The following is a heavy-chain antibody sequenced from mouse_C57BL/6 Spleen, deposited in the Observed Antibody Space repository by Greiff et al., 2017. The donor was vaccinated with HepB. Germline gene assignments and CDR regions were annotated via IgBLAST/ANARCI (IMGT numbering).Heavy chain of an antibody. Sequence: QVQLQQPGAELVRPGSSVKLSCKASGYTFTSYWMHWVKQRPIQGLEWIGNIDPSDSETHYNQKFKDKATLTVDKSSSTAYMQLSSLTSEDSAVYYCAAYYSNSYAMDYWGQGTSVTVSS. CDR2: IDPSDSET. V-gene: IGHV1-52*01. CDR3: AAYYSNSYAMDY. D-gene: IGHD2-5*01. J-gene: IGHJ4*01. CDR1: GYTFTSYW.